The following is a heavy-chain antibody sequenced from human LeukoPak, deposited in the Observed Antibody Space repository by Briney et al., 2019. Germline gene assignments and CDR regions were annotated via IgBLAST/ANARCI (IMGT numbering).Heavy chain of an antibody. Sequence: GGSLRLSCAASGFTFSSYAMSWVRQAPGKGLEWVSTISSSSGGTYYADSVKGRFAISRDDSKSTLFLQMNSLRAEDTAVYYCAKEGFARGGYDLFQWGQGTLVTVSS. D-gene: IGHD5-12*01. CDR2: ISSSSGGT. CDR1: GFTFSSYA. J-gene: IGHJ4*02. CDR3: AKEGFARGGYDLFQ. V-gene: IGHV3-23*01.